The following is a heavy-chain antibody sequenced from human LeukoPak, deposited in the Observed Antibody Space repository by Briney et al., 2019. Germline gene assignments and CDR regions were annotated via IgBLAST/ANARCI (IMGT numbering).Heavy chain of an antibody. D-gene: IGHD6-19*01. CDR3: ARVISSSGWYVDY. Sequence: PSETLSLTCTVSGDSISSFYWSWIRQPAGKGLEWIGRIYSSGSTNYNPSLESRVTMSVDTSKNQLSLKLSSVTAADTAVYYCARVISSSGWYVDYWGQGTLVTVSS. J-gene: IGHJ4*02. CDR1: GDSISSFY. V-gene: IGHV4-4*07. CDR2: IYSSGST.